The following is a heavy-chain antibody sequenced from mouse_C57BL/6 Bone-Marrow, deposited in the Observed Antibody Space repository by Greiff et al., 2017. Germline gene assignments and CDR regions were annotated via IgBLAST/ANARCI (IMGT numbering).Heavy chain of an antibody. CDR3: SSFDGNYFDF. Sequence: EVQLQESGAELVRPGDSVKLSYTASGFNIKDDYIHWVKQRPEQGLEWIGWIDPEIGDTEYASKFQGKATITSDTSSNTAYLQLSSLTSEDTAVYYCSSFDGNYFDFWGQGTPLTVAS. CDR1: GFNIKDDY. V-gene: IGHV14-4*01. CDR2: IDPEIGDT. J-gene: IGHJ2*01. D-gene: IGHD2-3*01.